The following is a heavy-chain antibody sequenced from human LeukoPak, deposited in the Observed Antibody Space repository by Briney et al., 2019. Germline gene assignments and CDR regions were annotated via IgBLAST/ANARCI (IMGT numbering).Heavy chain of an antibody. CDR2: IYYSGST. D-gene: IGHD5-24*01. CDR3: ARVVGDGYNFNYYYGMDV. V-gene: IGHV4-59*01. CDR1: GGSISSYY. J-gene: IGHJ6*02. Sequence: SETLPLTCTVSGGSISSYYWSWIRQPPGKGLEWIGYIYYSGSTNYNPSLKSRVTISVDTSKNQFSLKLSSVTAADTAVYYCARVVGDGYNFNYYYGMDVWGQGTTVTVSS.